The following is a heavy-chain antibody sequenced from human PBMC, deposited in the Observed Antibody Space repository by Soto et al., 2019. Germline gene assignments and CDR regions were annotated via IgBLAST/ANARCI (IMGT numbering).Heavy chain of an antibody. D-gene: IGHD4-17*01. CDR3: AKGSDYGGNFYFDY. CDR1: GGSISSGDYY. V-gene: IGHV4-30-4*01. CDR2: IYYSGST. J-gene: IGHJ4*02. Sequence: TLSLTCTVSGGSISSGDYYWSWIRQPPGKGLEWIGYIYYSGSTYYNPSLKSRVTISVDTSKNQFSLKLSSVTAADTAVYYCAKGSDYGGNFYFDYWGQGTLVTVS.